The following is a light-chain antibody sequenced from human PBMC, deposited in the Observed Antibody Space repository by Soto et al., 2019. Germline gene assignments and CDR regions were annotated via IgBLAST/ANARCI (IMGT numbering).Light chain of an antibody. CDR2: DAS. J-gene: IGKJ1*01. CDR1: QDISRW. CDR3: QQYGSSSWT. Sequence: DIQMTQSPSTLSASAGDRVTITCRASQDISRWLAWYQQKPGKAPVLLIYDASTLQGGVPSRFSGTGSGTEFTLTISRLEPEDFAVYYCQQYGSSSWTFGQGTKVDI. V-gene: IGKV1-5*01.